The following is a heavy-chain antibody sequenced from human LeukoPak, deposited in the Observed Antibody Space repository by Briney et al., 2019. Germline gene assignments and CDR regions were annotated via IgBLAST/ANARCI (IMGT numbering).Heavy chain of an antibody. Sequence: PSETLSLTCTVPGGSISSYYWSWIRQPPGPGLEWIGYIFYTGSTNYNPSLKSRVTISVDTSKNQFSLKLSSVTAADSAVYYCARSRSSALEFDYWGQGTLVAVSS. CDR3: ARSRSSALEFDY. CDR2: IFYTGST. J-gene: IGHJ4*02. D-gene: IGHD1-26*01. V-gene: IGHV4-59*01. CDR1: GGSISSYY.